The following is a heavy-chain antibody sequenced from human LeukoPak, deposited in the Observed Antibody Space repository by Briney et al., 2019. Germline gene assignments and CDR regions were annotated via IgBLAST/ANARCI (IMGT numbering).Heavy chain of an antibody. J-gene: IGHJ3*02. CDR2: ISSSGSTI. V-gene: IGHV3-48*03. Sequence: GGSLRLSCAASGFTFSSYEMNWVRQAPGKGLEWVSYISSSGSTIYYADSVKGRFTISRDNAKNSLYLQMNSLRAEDTAVYYCARAPPGSMTAYAFDIWGQGIMVTVSS. CDR3: ARAPPGSMTAYAFDI. CDR1: GFTFSSYE. D-gene: IGHD2/OR15-2a*01.